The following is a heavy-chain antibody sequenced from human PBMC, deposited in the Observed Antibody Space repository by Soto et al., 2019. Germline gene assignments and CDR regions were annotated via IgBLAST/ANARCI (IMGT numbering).Heavy chain of an antibody. V-gene: IGHV1-2*02. CDR3: AREGPMMAFDI. D-gene: IGHD3-22*01. J-gene: IGHJ3*02. Sequence: QVQLVQSGAEVKKPGASVKVSCKASGYTFTGYYMHWVRQAPGQGLEWMGWINPNSGDTNYAQKFQGRVTMTRDTSISTAYMELSRLRSDDTAVYYCAREGPMMAFDIWGQGTMVTVSS. CDR2: INPNSGDT. CDR1: GYTFTGYY.